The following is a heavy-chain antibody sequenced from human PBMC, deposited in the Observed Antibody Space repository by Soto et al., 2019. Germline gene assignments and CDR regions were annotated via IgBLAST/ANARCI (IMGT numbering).Heavy chain of an antibody. CDR1: GFTFSSYG. V-gene: IGHV3-30*18. Sequence: QVQLVESGGGVVQPGRSLRLSCAASGFTFSSYGMHWVRQAPGKGLEWVAVISYDGSNKYYADSVKGRFTISRDNSKNTLYLQMNSLRAEDTAVYYCAKGGSYRPWGAFDIWGQGTMVTVSS. CDR2: ISYDGSNK. D-gene: IGHD3-16*02. CDR3: AKGGSYRPWGAFDI. J-gene: IGHJ3*02.